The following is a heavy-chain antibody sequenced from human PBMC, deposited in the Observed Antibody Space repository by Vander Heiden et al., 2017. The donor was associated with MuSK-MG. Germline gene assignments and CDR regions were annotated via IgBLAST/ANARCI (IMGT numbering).Heavy chain of an antibody. J-gene: IGHJ4*02. Sequence: QVQLQESGPGLVKPSQTLSLTCTVSGGSISRGVYYWSWSRQHPGKGLEWIGYILYSGSTYYNPSLKSRVTISIDASKNQFSLKLSSVTAADTAGYYCARFLVRDYSFDYWGQGTLVTVSS. CDR3: ARFLVRDYSFDY. V-gene: IGHV4-31*03. D-gene: IGHD3-10*01. CDR1: GGSISRGVYY. CDR2: ILYSGST.